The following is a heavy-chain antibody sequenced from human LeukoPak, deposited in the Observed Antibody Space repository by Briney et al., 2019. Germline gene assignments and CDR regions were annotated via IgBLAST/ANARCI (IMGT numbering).Heavy chain of an antibody. CDR1: GFTFSSYA. Sequence: QPGGSLRLSCAASGFTFSSYAMSWVRQAPGKGLEWVSAISGSGGSTYYADSVKGRFTISRDNSKNTLYLQMNSLRAEDTAVYYCAKEVVLSGIAVAHNPFDYWGQGTLVTVSS. CDR3: AKEVVLSGIAVAHNPFDY. J-gene: IGHJ4*02. V-gene: IGHV3-23*01. D-gene: IGHD6-19*01. CDR2: ISGSGGST.